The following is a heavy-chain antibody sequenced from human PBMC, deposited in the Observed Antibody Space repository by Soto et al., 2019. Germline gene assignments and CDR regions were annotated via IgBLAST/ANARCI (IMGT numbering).Heavy chain of an antibody. CDR2: IYHSGST. Sequence: SETLSRTGAVSVYSISSGYYWGWIRQPPGKGLEWIGSIYHSGSTYYNPSLKSRVTISVDTSKNQFSLKLSSVTAADTAVYYCARVDPYYYDSSGPRGWFDPWGQGTLVTVSS. CDR3: ARVDPYYYDSSGPRGWFDP. V-gene: IGHV4-38-2*01. CDR1: VYSISSGYY. J-gene: IGHJ5*02. D-gene: IGHD3-22*01.